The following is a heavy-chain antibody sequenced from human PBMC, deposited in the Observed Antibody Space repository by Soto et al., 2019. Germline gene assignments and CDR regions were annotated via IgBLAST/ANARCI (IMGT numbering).Heavy chain of an antibody. V-gene: IGHV3-7*04. CDR3: ARDLNHDSGP. CDR2: MNPDGSEQ. Sequence: EVHLVESGGGLVQPGGSLRLSCAASGFTFTDYWMTWVRQAPGKGLEGVANMNPDGSEQYYLDSVKGRFTISRDNAKNSLYLQMNSLGGEDTAVYYCARDLNHDSGPWGQGTQVIVSS. D-gene: IGHD1-26*01. CDR1: GFTFTDYW. J-gene: IGHJ5*02.